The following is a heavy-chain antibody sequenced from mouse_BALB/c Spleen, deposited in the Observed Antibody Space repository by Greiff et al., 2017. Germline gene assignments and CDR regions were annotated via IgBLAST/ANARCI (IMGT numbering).Heavy chain of an antibody. J-gene: IGHJ4*01. CDR1: GYSITSGYY. D-gene: IGHD2-1*01. CDR2: ISYDGSN. CDR3: AREELGKGAMDY. V-gene: IGHV3-6*02. Sequence: EVHLVESGPGLVKPSQSLSLTCSVTGYSITSGYYWNWIRQFPGNKLEWMGYISYDGSNNYNPSLKNRISITRDTSKNQFFLKLNSVTTEDTATYYCAREELGKGAMDYWGQGTSVTVSS.